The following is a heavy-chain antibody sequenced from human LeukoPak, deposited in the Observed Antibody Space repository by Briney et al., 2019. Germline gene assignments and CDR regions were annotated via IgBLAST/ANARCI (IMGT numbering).Heavy chain of an antibody. J-gene: IGHJ3*02. D-gene: IGHD4-17*01. CDR2: INPSGGYT. Sequence: ASVKVSCKASGYTFTSYYMHWVRQAPGQGLEWMGTINPSGGYTSDAQRFQGRVTMTRDMSTSTVYMVLSSLKSEDTAMYYCARATTVWDAFDIWGQGTMVTVSS. CDR1: GYTFTSYY. CDR3: ARATTVWDAFDI. V-gene: IGHV1-46*01.